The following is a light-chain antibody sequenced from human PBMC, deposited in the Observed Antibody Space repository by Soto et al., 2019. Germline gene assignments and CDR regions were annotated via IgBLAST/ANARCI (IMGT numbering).Light chain of an antibody. CDR2: AAS. Sequence: DIQLTQSPSSVSASVGDRVTLTCRASQGISNWLAWYQQKPGKAPKLLISAASTLQGGVPSRFSGSFSGTDFTLTLTSLQAEDFATYFCQQAYSLPVTFGQGTKLEIK. CDR1: QGISNW. J-gene: IGKJ2*01. CDR3: QQAYSLPVT. V-gene: IGKV1-12*01.